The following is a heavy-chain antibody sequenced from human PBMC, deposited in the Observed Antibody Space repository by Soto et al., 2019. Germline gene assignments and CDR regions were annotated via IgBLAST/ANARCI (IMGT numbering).Heavy chain of an antibody. Sequence: EVQLLESGGGLGQPGGSLRLSCSASGLGFTTYSMRWVRQPPGKGLEWVSGITGNGHNKYYAESVKGRFTISRDNSKNTLYLQMDSLRAEDAAEYYCASHQGIYKYYFDYCCQGTLVTVSS. CDR2: ITGNGHNK. CDR1: GLGFTTYS. V-gene: IGHV3-23*01. J-gene: IGHJ4*02. D-gene: IGHD2-21*01. CDR3: ASHQGIYKYYFDY.